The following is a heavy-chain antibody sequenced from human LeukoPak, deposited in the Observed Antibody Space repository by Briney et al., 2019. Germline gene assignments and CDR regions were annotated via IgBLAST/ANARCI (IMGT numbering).Heavy chain of an antibody. V-gene: IGHV3-7*01. Sequence: PGGSLRLSCAASGFTFSNYWMGWVRQAPGRGLEWVANINEDGSEKYYVDSVKGRFTISRDNGKNSLYLQINSLRAEDTAVFYCARGGYYSARAEDYWGQGTLVTVSS. CDR1: GFTFSNYW. CDR2: INEDGSEK. CDR3: ARGGYYSARAEDY. D-gene: IGHD3-22*01. J-gene: IGHJ4*02.